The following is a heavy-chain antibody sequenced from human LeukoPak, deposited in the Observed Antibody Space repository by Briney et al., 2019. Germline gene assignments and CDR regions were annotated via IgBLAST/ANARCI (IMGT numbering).Heavy chain of an antibody. Sequence: SGGSLRLSCAASGFTFSSYAIHWVRQAPGKGLEWVAVISYDGSNKYYADSVKGRFTISRDNSKNTLYLQLNSLRGEDTAVYYCARLSEQVVSRYYYYYMDVWGKGTTVTVSS. D-gene: IGHD6-6*01. CDR1: GFTFSSYA. V-gene: IGHV3-30*04. J-gene: IGHJ6*03. CDR3: ARLSEQVVSRYYYYYMDV. CDR2: ISYDGSNK.